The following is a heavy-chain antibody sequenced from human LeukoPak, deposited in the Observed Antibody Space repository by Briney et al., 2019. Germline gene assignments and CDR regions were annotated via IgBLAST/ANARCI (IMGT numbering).Heavy chain of an antibody. CDR2: INPNSGGT. CDR3: ARGSRGSSSWPFDP. V-gene: IGHV1-2*02. Sequence: ASVKVSCKASGYTFTGYHMHWVRQAPGQGLEWMGWINPNSGGTNYAQKFQGRVTMTRDTSISTAYMELSRLRSDDTAVYYCARGSRGSSSWPFDPWGQGTLVTVSS. D-gene: IGHD6-13*01. J-gene: IGHJ5*02. CDR1: GYTFTGYH.